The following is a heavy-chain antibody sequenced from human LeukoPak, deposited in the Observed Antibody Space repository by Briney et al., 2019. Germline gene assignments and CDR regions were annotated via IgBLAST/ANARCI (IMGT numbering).Heavy chain of an antibody. CDR2: IWFDGNNK. CDR3: ARDMQWLIDY. J-gene: IGHJ4*02. V-gene: IGHV3-33*01. CDR1: GFDFRTYG. Sequence: PGGSLRLSCAASGFDFRTYGMHWVRQAPGKGLEWAAHIWFDGNNKHYGDSVKGRFTISRDNSKNTLYLQLNSLRPEDTAMYFCARDMQWLIDYWGQGTLVTVSS. D-gene: IGHD6-19*01.